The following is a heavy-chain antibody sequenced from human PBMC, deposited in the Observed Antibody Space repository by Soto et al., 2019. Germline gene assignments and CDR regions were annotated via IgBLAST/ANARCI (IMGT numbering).Heavy chain of an antibody. CDR2: INGGNGDT. CDR3: ARGASQIAVVPGAMSYYYFDMEV. CDR1: GYSFTAFTNYA. Sequence: QVQLVQSGAEVKKPGASVKVSCKASGYSFTAFTNYAMQWVRQAPGQRLEWMGWINGGNGDTKYSQKFQGRVTITWDTSASTAFMELGRLRSEDTAVYYCARGASQIAVVPGAMSYYYFDMEVWGKGTTVTVSS. V-gene: IGHV1-3*01. J-gene: IGHJ6*03. D-gene: IGHD2-2*01.